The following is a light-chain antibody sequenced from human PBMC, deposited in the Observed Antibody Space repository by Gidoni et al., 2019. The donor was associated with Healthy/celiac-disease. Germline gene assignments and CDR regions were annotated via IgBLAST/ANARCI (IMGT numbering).Light chain of an antibody. Sequence: DIQMTRPPSTLSASVGDRVTIPCRASQSIISWLAWYRQRPGKAPKLLIYKAPSLESGVPSRFSGSGSGTEFTLTISSLQPDDFATYYCQQYNSYSPTFGQGTKVEIK. CDR3: QQYNSYSPT. V-gene: IGKV1-5*03. CDR1: QSIISW. CDR2: KAP. J-gene: IGKJ1*01.